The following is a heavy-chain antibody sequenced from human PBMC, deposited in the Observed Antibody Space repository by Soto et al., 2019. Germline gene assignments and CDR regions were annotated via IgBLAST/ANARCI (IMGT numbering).Heavy chain of an antibody. J-gene: IGHJ3*02. V-gene: IGHV1-2*04. Sequence: ASVKVSCKASGYTFTNYGLSWVRQAPGQGLEWMGWINPNSGGTNYAQKFQGWVTMTRDTSISTAYMELSRLRSDDTAVYYCARAGRRDAYAFDIWGQGTMVTVSS. CDR1: GYTFTNYG. CDR2: INPNSGGT. D-gene: IGHD2-2*01. CDR3: ARAGRRDAYAFDI.